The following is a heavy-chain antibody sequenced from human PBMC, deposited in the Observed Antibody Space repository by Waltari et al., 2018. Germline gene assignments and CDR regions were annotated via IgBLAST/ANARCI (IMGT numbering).Heavy chain of an antibody. CDR1: GFTFSSYS. CDR3: AREGIAARGAFDI. CDR2: ISSSSSYI. D-gene: IGHD6-25*01. V-gene: IGHV3-21*01. Sequence: EVQLVESGGGLVKPGGSLRLSCAASGFTFSSYSMNWVRQAPGKGLEWVSSISSSSSYIYYADSVKGRFTISRDNAKNSLYLQMNSLRAEDTAVYYCAREGIAARGAFDIWGQGTMVTVSS. J-gene: IGHJ3*02.